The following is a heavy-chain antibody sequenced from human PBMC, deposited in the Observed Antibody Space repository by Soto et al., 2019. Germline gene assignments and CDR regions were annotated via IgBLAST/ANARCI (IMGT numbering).Heavy chain of an antibody. CDR2: FDHEDGER. CDR1: GYTLTELS. Sequence: ASVKVSCKVSGYTLTELSMHWVRQAPGKGLEWMAAFDHEDGERIYSQKFQGRVTMTEDTSTGTAYMEVSGLRSEDTALYYCAAAVSWVRAKFGPWGQGTLVTVSS. V-gene: IGHV1-24*01. CDR3: AAAVSWVRAKFGP. J-gene: IGHJ5*02. D-gene: IGHD1-26*01.